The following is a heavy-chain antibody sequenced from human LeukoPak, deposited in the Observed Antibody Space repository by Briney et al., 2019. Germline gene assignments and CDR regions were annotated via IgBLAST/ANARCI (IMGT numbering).Heavy chain of an antibody. CDR3: ARLRRPTGTTIPLYSDY. V-gene: IGHV3-13*01. CDR1: GFTVSSYA. D-gene: IGHD1-1*01. Sequence: PGGSLRLSCAASGFTVSSYAMHWVRQPIGKGLEWVSALGIAGDTFYPGSVKGRFTISRENAKNSLYLQMNSLRAEDTAMYYCARLRRPTGTTIPLYSDYWGQGTLVTVSS. J-gene: IGHJ4*02. CDR2: LGIAGDT.